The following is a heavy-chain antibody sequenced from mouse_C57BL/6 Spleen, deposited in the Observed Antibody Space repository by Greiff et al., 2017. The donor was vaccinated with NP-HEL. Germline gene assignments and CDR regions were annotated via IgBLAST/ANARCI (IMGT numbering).Heavy chain of an antibody. J-gene: IGHJ3*01. CDR1: GYTFTDYE. CDR3: TRYGDYDPWFAY. V-gene: IGHV1-15*01. Sequence: QVQLQQSGAELVRPGASVTLSCKASGYTFTDYEMHWVKQTPVHGLEWIGAIDPETGGTASNQKFKGKAILTADKSSSTAYMELRSLTSEDSAVYYCTRYGDYDPWFAYWGQGTLVTVSA. CDR2: IDPETGGT. D-gene: IGHD2-4*01.